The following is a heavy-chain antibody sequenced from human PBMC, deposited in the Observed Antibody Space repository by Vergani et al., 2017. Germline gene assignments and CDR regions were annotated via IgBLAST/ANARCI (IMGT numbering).Heavy chain of an antibody. CDR1: GGSISRNDYY. D-gene: IGHD6-13*01. J-gene: IGHJ4*02. V-gene: IGHV4-30-4*08. Sequence: QVQLQESGPGLVKPSQTLSLTCSVSGGSISRNDYYWTWIRQPPGKGLEWLGYIYSSGSTYYNPSLKSRLTMSVDTSKNQFSLELSSVTASDTAMYYCASKLTGTTWYSVKYYFDFWGQGTLVAVSS. CDR3: ASKLTGTTWYSVKYYFDF. CDR2: IYSSGST.